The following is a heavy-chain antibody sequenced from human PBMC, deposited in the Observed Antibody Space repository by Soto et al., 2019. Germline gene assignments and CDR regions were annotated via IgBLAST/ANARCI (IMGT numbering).Heavy chain of an antibody. V-gene: IGHV4-34*12. J-gene: IGHJ4*02. D-gene: IGHD3-22*01. CDR3: ARPHYESNTFYSFFDY. Sequence: SETLSLTCAVSGESFSGYYWSWIRQPPGKGLEWIGQIFHGGGTNYSPSLKSRVTISVDTSKNQFSLELTSVTAADTAVYYCARPHYESNTFYSFFDYWGQGTLVTVSS. CDR1: GESFSGYY. CDR2: IFHGGGT.